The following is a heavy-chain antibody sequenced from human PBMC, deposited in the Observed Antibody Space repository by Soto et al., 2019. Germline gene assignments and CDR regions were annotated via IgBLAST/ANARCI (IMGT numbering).Heavy chain of an antibody. CDR3: ARFIIATIEYAFDI. Sequence: EVQLVETGGGLIQPGGSLRLSCAASGFTVSSNYMSWVRQAPGKGLEWVSVIYSGGSTYYADSVKGRFTISRDNSKNTLYLQMNSLRAEDTAVYYCARFIIATIEYAFDIWGQGTMVTVSS. J-gene: IGHJ3*02. V-gene: IGHV3-53*02. CDR2: IYSGGST. CDR1: GFTVSSNY. D-gene: IGHD5-12*01.